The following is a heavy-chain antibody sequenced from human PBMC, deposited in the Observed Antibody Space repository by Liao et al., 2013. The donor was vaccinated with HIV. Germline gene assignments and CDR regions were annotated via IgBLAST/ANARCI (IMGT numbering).Heavy chain of an antibody. V-gene: IGHV4-61*02. CDR1: GDSISSGDYQ. CDR2: IYTSGST. J-gene: IGHJ1*01. CDR3: ARDGAEYFQD. Sequence: QVQLQETGPGLVKPSQTLSLTCTVSGDSISSGDYQWTWIRQPAGKGLEWIGRIYTSGSTNYNPSLNSRVTISVDTSKKKFSLTLSSVTAADTAVYYCARDGAEYFQDWGQGTPGHRLL.